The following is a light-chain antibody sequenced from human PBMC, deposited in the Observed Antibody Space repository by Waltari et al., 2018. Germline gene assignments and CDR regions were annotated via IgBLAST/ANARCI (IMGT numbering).Light chain of an antibody. J-gene: IGKJ4*01. CDR2: LGS. CDR3: MQALQTPLT. CDR1: QSLLHSNGYNY. V-gene: IGKV2-28*01. Sequence: DIVMTQSPLSLPVSPGEPASISCRFSQSLLHSNGYNYLDWYLQKPGQSPQLLISLGSNRASGVPDRFSGSGSGTDFTLKIRRVEAEDVGVYYCMQALQTPLTFGGGTKVEIK.